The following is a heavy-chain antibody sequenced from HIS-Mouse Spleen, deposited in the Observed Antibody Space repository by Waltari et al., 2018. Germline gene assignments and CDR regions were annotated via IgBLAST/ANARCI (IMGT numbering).Heavy chain of an antibody. CDR2: IYYSGST. CDR3: ARGGLLAATYYFDY. CDR1: GGPISSYY. D-gene: IGHD2-15*01. Sequence: QVQLHESGPGLVKPSETLSLTCTVSGGPISSYYWSWIRQPPGKGLEWIGYIYYSGSTNYNTSLKSRVTISVDTSKNQFSLKLSSVTAADTAVYYCARGGLLAATYYFDYWGQGTLVTVSS. J-gene: IGHJ4*02. V-gene: IGHV4-59*08.